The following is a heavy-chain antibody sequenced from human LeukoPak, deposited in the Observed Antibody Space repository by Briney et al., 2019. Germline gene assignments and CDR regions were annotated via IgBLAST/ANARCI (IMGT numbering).Heavy chain of an antibody. CDR1: GGSISSYY. V-gene: IGHV4-59*08. Sequence: PSETLSLTCTVSGGSISSYYWSWIRQPPGKGLEWIGYIYYSGSTYYNPSLKSRVTISVDTSKNQFSLKLSSVTAADTAVYYCARGAGGTIFGVVIIGSYDAFDIWGQGTMVTVSS. J-gene: IGHJ3*02. CDR3: ARGAGGTIFGVVIIGSYDAFDI. D-gene: IGHD3-3*01. CDR2: IYYSGST.